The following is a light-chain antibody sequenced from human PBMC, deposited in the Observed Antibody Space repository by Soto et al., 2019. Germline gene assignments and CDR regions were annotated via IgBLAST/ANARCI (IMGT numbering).Light chain of an antibody. CDR2: GNS. V-gene: IGLV1-40*01. CDR3: QSYDSSLSGSEV. CDR1: SSNIGAGYD. J-gene: IGLJ2*01. Sequence: QSVLTQPPSVSGAPGQRGTISCTGSSSNIGAGYDVHWYQQLPGTAPKLLIYGNSNRPSGVPDRFSGSKSGTSASLAITGLQAEDEADYYCQSYDSSLSGSEVFGGGTKLTVL.